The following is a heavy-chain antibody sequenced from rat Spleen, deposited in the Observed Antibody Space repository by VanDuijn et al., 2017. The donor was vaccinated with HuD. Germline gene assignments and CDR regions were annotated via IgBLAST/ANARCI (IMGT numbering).Heavy chain of an antibody. D-gene: IGHD1-4*01. V-gene: IGHV2-30*01. Sequence: QVQLKESGPGLVQPSQTLSLTCTVSGFSLTSFHVHWVRQPPGKGLEWMGVIWTGGSTDYNSALKSRLSISRDTSKSQVFLKMNSLQPEDTGTYYCARLLPGLGAVGYFDFWGPGTMVTVSS. CDR3: ARLLPGLGAVGYFDF. J-gene: IGHJ1*01. CDR1: GFSLTSFH. CDR2: IWTGGST.